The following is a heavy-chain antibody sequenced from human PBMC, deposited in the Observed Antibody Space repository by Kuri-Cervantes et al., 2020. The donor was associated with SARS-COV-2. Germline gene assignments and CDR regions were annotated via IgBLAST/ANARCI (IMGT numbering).Heavy chain of an antibody. V-gene: IGHV1-69*05. J-gene: IGHJ6*03. D-gene: IGHD7-27*01. CDR1: GGTFSSYA. CDR3: ARDRGQLGIGVYYYYYMDV. CDR2: INPIFGTA. Sequence: SVKVSCKASGGTFSSYAISWVRQAPGQGLEWMGGINPIFGTANYAQKFQGRVTITTDESTSTAYMELSSLRSEDTAVYYCARDRGQLGIGVYYYYYMDVWGQGTTVTFSS.